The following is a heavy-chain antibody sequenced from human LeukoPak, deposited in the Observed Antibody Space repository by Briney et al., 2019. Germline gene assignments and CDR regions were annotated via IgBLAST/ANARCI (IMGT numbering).Heavy chain of an antibody. Sequence: GGSLRLSCAASGFTFSIYAMSWVRQAPGKGLQWVSSITSRGESTYYADSVKGRFTISRDNSKNTLYLQMNSLRAEDTAVYYCARDGYWGQGTLVTVSS. V-gene: IGHV3-23*01. CDR1: GFTFSIYA. J-gene: IGHJ4*02. CDR2: ITSRGEST. CDR3: ARDGY.